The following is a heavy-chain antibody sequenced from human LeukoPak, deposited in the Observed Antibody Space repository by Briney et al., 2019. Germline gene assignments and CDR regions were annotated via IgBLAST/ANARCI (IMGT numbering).Heavy chain of an antibody. CDR3: AKGQQLPRYYYYMDV. CDR2: IRYDGSNK. CDR1: GFTFSSYG. J-gene: IGHJ6*03. V-gene: IGHV3-30*02. D-gene: IGHD6-13*01. Sequence: PGGSLRLSCAASGFTFSSYGMLWVRQAPGKGLEWVAFIRYDGSNKYYADSVKGRFTISRDNSKNTLYLQMNSLRAEDTAVYYCAKGQQLPRYYYYMDVWGKGTTVTVSS.